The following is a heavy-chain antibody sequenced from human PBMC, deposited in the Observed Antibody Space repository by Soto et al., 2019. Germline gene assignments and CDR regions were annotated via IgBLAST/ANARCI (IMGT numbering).Heavy chain of an antibody. Sequence: ASVKVSCKASGYTFTTYGLSWVRQAPGQGLEWMGWISPYNGNTKYGQKLQGRVTMTTDTSTNTAYMELTSLRSDDTAVYYCARVYGPPYFDYWDQGTLVTVSS. J-gene: IGHJ4*02. V-gene: IGHV1-18*01. D-gene: IGHD3-10*01. CDR1: GYTFTTYG. CDR2: ISPYNGNT. CDR3: ARVYGPPYFDY.